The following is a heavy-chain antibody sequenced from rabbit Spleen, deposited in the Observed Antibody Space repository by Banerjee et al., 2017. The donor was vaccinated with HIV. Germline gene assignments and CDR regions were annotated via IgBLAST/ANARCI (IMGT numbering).Heavy chain of an antibody. CDR3: ARDTSTSFSSYGMDL. Sequence: QEQLEESGGGLVKPGASLTLTCTASGVSFSFNSYMCWVRQAPGRGLEWIACIDAGSSGFTYFANWAKGRFTISKSSSTTVTLQMTSLTAADTATYFCARDTSTSFSSYGMDLWGQGTLVTVS. CDR2: IDAGSSGFT. V-gene: IGHV1S45*01. J-gene: IGHJ6*01. CDR1: GVSFSFNSY. D-gene: IGHD1-1*01.